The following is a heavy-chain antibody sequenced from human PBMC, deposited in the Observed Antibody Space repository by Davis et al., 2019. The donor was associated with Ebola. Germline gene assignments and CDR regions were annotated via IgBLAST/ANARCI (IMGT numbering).Heavy chain of an antibody. J-gene: IGHJ5*02. Sequence: GESLKISCAASGFTFSDYYMSWIRQAPGKGLEWVSYISSTGSTIYYADSVKGRFTISRDNAKTSLYLQMNTLRAEDTAVYYCARDITIFGVVPNWFDPWGQGTLVTVSS. CDR2: ISSTGSTI. D-gene: IGHD3-3*01. CDR3: ARDITIFGVVPNWFDP. V-gene: IGHV3-11*01. CDR1: GFTFSDYY.